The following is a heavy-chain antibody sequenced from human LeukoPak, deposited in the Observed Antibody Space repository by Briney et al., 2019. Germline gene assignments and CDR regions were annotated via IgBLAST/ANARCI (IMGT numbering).Heavy chain of an antibody. CDR3: ARFIMITFGGVIAYNWFDP. D-gene: IGHD3-16*02. Sequence: SETLSLTCAVYGGSFSGYYWSWIRQPPGKGLEWIGEINHSGSTNYNPSLKSRVTISVDTSKNQFSLKLSSVTAADTAVYYCARFIMITFGGVIAYNWFDPWGQGTLVTVSS. V-gene: IGHV4-34*01. CDR2: INHSGST. CDR1: GGSFSGYY. J-gene: IGHJ5*02.